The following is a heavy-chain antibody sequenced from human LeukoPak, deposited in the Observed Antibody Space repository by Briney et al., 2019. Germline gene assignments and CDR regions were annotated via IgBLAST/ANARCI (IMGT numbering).Heavy chain of an antibody. D-gene: IGHD3-16*01. CDR2: IYYSGST. V-gene: IGHV4-59*01. Sequence: SETLPLTCTVSGVSISSYYWSWIGQPPGKGLEWIGYIYYSGSTNYNPSLKGRVTLSVDTSKNQFSLKLSSVTAADTAVYYCARETSQKGAHYMDVWGKGTTVTISS. CDR1: GVSISSYY. J-gene: IGHJ6*03. CDR3: ARETSQKGAHYMDV.